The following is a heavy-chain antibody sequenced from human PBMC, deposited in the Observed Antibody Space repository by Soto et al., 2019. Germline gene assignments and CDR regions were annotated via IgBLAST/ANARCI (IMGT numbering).Heavy chain of an antibody. CDR2: ISTNGDVT. J-gene: IGHJ4*02. CDR1: GFTFKSCA. Sequence: EVQLLESGGGLVQPGGSLRLSCAASGFTFKSCAMTWVRQAPGKGLEWVSGISTNGDVTYYADSVKGRFSISRDNSKNSLYLQMNSLRAEDTALYYCARVADYYDSSGYLPVVDWGQGTLVTVSS. V-gene: IGHV3-23*01. D-gene: IGHD3-22*01. CDR3: ARVADYYDSSGYLPVVD.